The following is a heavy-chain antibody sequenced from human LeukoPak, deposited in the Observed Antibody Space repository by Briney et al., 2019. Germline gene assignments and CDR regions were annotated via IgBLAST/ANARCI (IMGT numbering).Heavy chain of an antibody. CDR2: ISASSTDI. V-gene: IGHV3-23*01. D-gene: IGHD3-22*01. J-gene: IGHJ4*02. CDR1: GFTFSNYA. CDR3: AKDLGIGGSGF. Sequence: GGSLRLSCAASGFTFSNYAMNWVRQAPGKGLEWVSSISASSTDIYYADSVKGRFTISRDNSKNTLYLQMNILRGEDTATYYCAKDLGIGGSGFWGQGTLVTVSS.